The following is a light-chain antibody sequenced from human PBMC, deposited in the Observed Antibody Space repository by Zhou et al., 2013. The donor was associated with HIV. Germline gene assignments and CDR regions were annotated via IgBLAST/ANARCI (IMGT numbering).Light chain of an antibody. CDR2: TVS. CDR1: KSLVHSDGNTY. J-gene: IGKJ1*01. Sequence: DVVMTQSPLSLSVTLGQPASISCMSSKSLVHSDGNTYLNWFHQRPGQSPRRLIYTVSNRDSGVPDRFSGSGSGTDFTLKISRVEAEDVATYYCMQGTHWPWTFGQGTKVEIE. CDR3: MQGTHWPWT. V-gene: IGKV2-30*02.